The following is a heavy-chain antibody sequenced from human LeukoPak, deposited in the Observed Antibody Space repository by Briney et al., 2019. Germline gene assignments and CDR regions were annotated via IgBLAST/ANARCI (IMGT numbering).Heavy chain of an antibody. CDR2: IYHSGST. J-gene: IGHJ4*02. CDR1: GYSISSGYY. V-gene: IGHV4-38-2*01. D-gene: IGHD2-2*02. CDR3: ARPVPAAILDY. Sequence: SETLSLTCAVSGYSISSGYYWGWIRQPPGKGLEWIGSIYHSGSTYYNPSLKSRVTISVDTSKNQFSLKLSSVTAADTAVYYCARPVPAAILDYWGQGTLVTVSS.